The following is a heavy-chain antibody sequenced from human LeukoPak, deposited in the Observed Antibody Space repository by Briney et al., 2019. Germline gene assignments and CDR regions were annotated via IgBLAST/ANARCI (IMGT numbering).Heavy chain of an antibody. CDR3: AWGYSSFMS. CDR1: GGSFSGYC. V-gene: IGHV4-34*01. CDR2: INHSGST. Sequence: SETLSLTCAVYGGSFSGYCWSWIRQPPGKGLEWIGEINHSGSTNYNPSLKSRVTISVDTSKNQFSLKLSSVTAADTAVYYCAWGYSSFMSWGQGTLVTVSS. J-gene: IGHJ4*02. D-gene: IGHD6-19*01.